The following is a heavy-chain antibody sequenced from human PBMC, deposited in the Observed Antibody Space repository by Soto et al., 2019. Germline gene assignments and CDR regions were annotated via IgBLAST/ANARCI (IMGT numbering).Heavy chain of an antibody. Sequence: KASETLSLTCTVSSGSINENYYWNWIRQSPGKGLEWIGYVFHTGTTHYNPSLESRVTLSISTSKNQFSLTLTSVAASDTAIYYCATAPLSPPLRTFDVWGPGTMVTVSS. CDR1: SGSINENYY. V-gene: IGHV4-59*01. J-gene: IGHJ3*01. CDR3: ATAPLSPPLRTFDV. CDR2: VFHTGTT.